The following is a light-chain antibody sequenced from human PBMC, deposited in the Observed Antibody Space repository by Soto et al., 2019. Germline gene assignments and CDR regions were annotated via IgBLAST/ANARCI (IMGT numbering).Light chain of an antibody. V-gene: IGLV1-44*01. CDR2: SNN. CDR3: AAWDDSLNGYV. CDR1: SSNVGTYA. Sequence: QSVLTQPPSASGTPGQRVSISCSGASSNVGTYAVNWYQQLPGTAPKLLIYSNNQRPSGVPDRFSGSKSGNSASLAISGLQSDDEADYYCAAWDDSLNGYVFGTGTKLTVL. J-gene: IGLJ1*01.